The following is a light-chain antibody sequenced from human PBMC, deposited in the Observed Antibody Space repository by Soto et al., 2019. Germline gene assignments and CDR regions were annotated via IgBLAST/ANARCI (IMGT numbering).Light chain of an antibody. J-gene: IGKJ3*01. CDR1: QSISNN. V-gene: IGKV3-15*01. CDR2: AAS. CDR3: QQYNAWLS. Sequence: EVVMTQSPATLSVSPGERATLSCRASQSISNNLAWYQQKPGQAPRLLIYAASTRATGVSARFSGSGSGTGFTLTINSLQSEDFAVYYCQQYNAWLSFVPGTTVDIK.